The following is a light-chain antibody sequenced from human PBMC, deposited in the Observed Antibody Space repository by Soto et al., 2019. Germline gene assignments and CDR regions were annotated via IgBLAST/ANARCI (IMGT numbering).Light chain of an antibody. CDR3: SSFTSSSTGFFV. V-gene: IGLV2-14*01. CDR1: SSDVGGYNY. Sequence: QSVLTQPASVSGSPGQSITISCTGTSSDVGGYNYVSWYQQHPGKAPKLMIYEVSNRPSGVSNRFSGSKSGNTASLTISGLQTEDEADYYCSSFTSSSTGFFVFGTGTKVTVL. CDR2: EVS. J-gene: IGLJ1*01.